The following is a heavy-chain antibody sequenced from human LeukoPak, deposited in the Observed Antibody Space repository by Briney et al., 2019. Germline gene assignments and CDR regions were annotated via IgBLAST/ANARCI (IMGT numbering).Heavy chain of an antibody. D-gene: IGHD6-19*01. Sequence: ASVKVSCKASGYTFTSYGISWVRQPPGQGLEWMGLISAYNGNTNYAQKLQGRVTMTTDTSTSTAYMELRSLRSDDTAVYYCARVRPGYSSGWTEPWYFDLWGRGTLVTVSS. V-gene: IGHV1-18*01. CDR2: ISAYNGNT. CDR3: ARVRPGYSSGWTEPWYFDL. J-gene: IGHJ2*01. CDR1: GYTFTSYG.